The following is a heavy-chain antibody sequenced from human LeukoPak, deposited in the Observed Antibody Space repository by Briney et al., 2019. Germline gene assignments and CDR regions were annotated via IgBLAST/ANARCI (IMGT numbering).Heavy chain of an antibody. D-gene: IGHD1-26*01. V-gene: IGHV1-69*06. CDR3: AIRDVGATMFGYMDV. J-gene: IGHJ6*03. Sequence: SVKVSCKASGYTFTSYYMHWVRQAPGQGLEWMGGIITMFGTAEYAQRYQGRVTITADKSTSTAYMELSSLRSEDTAVYYCAIRDVGATMFGYMDVWGKGTTVTVSS. CDR2: IITMFGTA. CDR1: GYTFTSYY.